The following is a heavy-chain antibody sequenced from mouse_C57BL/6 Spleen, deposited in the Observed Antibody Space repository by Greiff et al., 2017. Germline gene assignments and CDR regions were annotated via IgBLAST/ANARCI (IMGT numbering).Heavy chain of an antibody. Sequence: VQLQQSGAELVKPGASVKMSCKASGYTFTTYPIEWMKQNHGKSLEWIGNFHPYNDDTKYNEKFKGKATLTVEKSSSTVYLELSRVRSDDSAVYYGARGGYYGSYVWFAYWGQGTPVTVSA. CDR3: ARGGYYGSYVWFAY. D-gene: IGHD2-1*01. J-gene: IGHJ3*01. CDR1: GYTFTTYP. V-gene: IGHV1-47*01. CDR2: FHPYNDDT.